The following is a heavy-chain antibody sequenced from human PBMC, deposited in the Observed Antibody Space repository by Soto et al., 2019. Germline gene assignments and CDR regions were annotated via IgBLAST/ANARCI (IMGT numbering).Heavy chain of an antibody. CDR1: GGSISSSTYY. CDR2: FYYSGST. Sequence: SESLSLTCSVSGGSISSSTYYWGWIRQPPGKGLEWIGSFYYSGSTYYNPSLKSRVTISVDASKNQFSLRLSSVTAADTAVYYCATRSDYSYGFSFDYWGQGTLVTVSS. D-gene: IGHD5-18*01. V-gene: IGHV4-39*01. CDR3: ATRSDYSYGFSFDY. J-gene: IGHJ4*02.